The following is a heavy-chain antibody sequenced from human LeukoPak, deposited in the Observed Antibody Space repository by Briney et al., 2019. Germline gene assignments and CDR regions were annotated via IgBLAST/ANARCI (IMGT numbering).Heavy chain of an antibody. J-gene: IGHJ4*02. CDR2: TYYRSKLYN. CDR1: GDSVSSSTDA. CDR3: ARGATRVFDY. Sequence: SQTLSLTCAISGDSVSSSTDAWNWIRQSPSRGLQWLGRTYYRSKLYNDYAVSVESRITINPDTSTNPFFLQLNSVTPEDTAVYYCARGATRVFDYCRQGTLLTVSS. V-gene: IGHV6-1*01. D-gene: IGHD6-13*01.